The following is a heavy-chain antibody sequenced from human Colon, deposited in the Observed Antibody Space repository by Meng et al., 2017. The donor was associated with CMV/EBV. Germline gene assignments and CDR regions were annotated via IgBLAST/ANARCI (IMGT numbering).Heavy chain of an antibody. J-gene: IGHJ4*02. CDR2: IWYDGSNK. V-gene: IGHV3-33*01. CDR1: GFTFSSHG. CDR3: AGSIAVAGELDY. D-gene: IGHD6-19*01. Sequence: GGSLRLSCAASGFTFSSHGMHWVRQAPGKGLEWVAVIWYDGSNKYYADSVRGRFTISRDNSKNTLYLQMNSLRVDDTAVYYCAGSIAVAGELDYWGQGTRVTVSS.